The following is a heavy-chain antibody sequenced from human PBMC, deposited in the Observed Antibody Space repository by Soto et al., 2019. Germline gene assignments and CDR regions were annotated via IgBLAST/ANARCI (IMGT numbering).Heavy chain of an antibody. J-gene: IGHJ6*02. CDR3: AKDILRDQLDWGIDV. CDR1: GFIFSGYG. D-gene: IGHD3-9*01. V-gene: IGHV3-30*18. CDR2: ISYDGRRK. Sequence: QVQLVESGGGVVQPGGSLRLSCSGSGFIFSGYGMHWVRQPPGKGLEWVAVISYDGRRKYYEDSVKGRFTVSRDNSQNTVYLEMNSLRVEDSAIYYCAKDILRDQLDWGIDVWGQGTTVTVSS.